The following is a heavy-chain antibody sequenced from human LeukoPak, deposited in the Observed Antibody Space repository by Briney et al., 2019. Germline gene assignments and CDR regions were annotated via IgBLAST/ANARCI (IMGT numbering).Heavy chain of an antibody. CDR1: GGSISSSSYY. V-gene: IGHV4-39*07. J-gene: IGHJ5*02. D-gene: IGHD6-6*01. Sequence: SETLSLTCTVSGGSISSSSYYWGWIRQPPGKGLEWIGSIYYSGSTYYNPSLKSRVTISVDTSKNQFSLKLSSVTAADTAVYYCARATIAARRQLWFDPWGQGTLVTVSS. CDR2: IYYSGST. CDR3: ARATIAARRQLWFDP.